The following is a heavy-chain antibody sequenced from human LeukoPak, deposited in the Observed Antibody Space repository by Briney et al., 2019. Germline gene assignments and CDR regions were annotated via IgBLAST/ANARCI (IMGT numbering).Heavy chain of an antibody. Sequence: GEALETSFKGSGWSFKNYWIGWVRQVPGKGMEWMGIIYPGDSDTRYIPSLQCQVTMSADKSIIPAYLQWTSLKASDTAMYYCARRDCSCGSCYGSFNDAFDIWGQGTMVTVSS. J-gene: IGHJ3*02. D-gene: IGHD2-15*01. CDR2: IYPGDSDT. V-gene: IGHV5-51*01. CDR1: GWSFKNYW. CDR3: ARRDCSCGSCYGSFNDAFDI.